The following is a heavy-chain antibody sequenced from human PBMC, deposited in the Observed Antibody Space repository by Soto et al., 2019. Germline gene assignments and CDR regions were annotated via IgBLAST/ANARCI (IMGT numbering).Heavy chain of an antibody. J-gene: IGHJ5*02. D-gene: IGHD2-8*01. Sequence: QITLKESGPTLVKPTQTLTLTCTFSGFSLSTSGVGVGWIRQPPGKALEWLALIYWDGDKRYSPSLKSRLTITKDTSKNQVVLTMTDMDPVDTATYSCAHQVAYASPDGGFWFGPWGQGTLVTVSS. CDR2: IYWDGDK. CDR1: GFSLSTSGVG. V-gene: IGHV2-5*02. CDR3: AHQVAYASPDGGFWFGP.